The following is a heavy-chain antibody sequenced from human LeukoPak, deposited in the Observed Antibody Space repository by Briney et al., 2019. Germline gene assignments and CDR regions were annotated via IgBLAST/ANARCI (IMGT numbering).Heavy chain of an antibody. CDR2: IYYSGST. V-gene: IGHV4-59*01. J-gene: IGHJ6*02. CDR1: GGSISSYY. CDR3: ARVLYYYDSSGYYGNYYYGMDV. D-gene: IGHD3-22*01. Sequence: SETLSLTCTVSGGSISSYYWSWIRQPPGKGLEWIGYIYYSGSTNYNPSLKSRVTISVDTSKNQFSLKLSSVTAADTAVYYCARVLYYYDSSGYYGNYYYGMDVWGQGTTVAVSS.